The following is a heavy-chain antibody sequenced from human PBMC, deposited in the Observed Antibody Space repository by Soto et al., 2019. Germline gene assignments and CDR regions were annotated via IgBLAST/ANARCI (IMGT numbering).Heavy chain of an antibody. J-gene: IGHJ5*02. CDR2: VSGYTGNR. Sequence: QVQLVQSGAEVKKPGASVKVSCKASGYAFSTYGISWVRQAPGQGLEWMGWVSGYTGNRNYAQKFQDRVTMTTDTPTSTAYMERRSLRSDDTAVYFCARGAAAVWFDPWGQGTLVTVSS. V-gene: IGHV1-18*01. CDR1: GYAFSTYG. D-gene: IGHD6-13*01. CDR3: ARGAAAVWFDP.